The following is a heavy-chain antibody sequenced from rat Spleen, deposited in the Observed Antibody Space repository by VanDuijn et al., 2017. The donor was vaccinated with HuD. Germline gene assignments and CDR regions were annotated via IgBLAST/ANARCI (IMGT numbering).Heavy chain of an antibody. CDR3: TTWFAY. CDR1: GFTFSDYA. J-gene: IGHJ3*01. V-gene: IGHV5-20*01. Sequence: EVQLVESGGGLVRPGRSLKLSCAASGFTFSDYAMAWVRQSPKKGLEWVASISHDGGSTYYRDSVKGRFTISRDIAKSSLYLQMDSLRSEDTATYYCTTWFAYWGQGTLVTVSS. CDR2: ISHDGGST.